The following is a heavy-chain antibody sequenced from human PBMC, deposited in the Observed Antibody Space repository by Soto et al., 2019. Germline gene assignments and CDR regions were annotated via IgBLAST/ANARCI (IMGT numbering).Heavy chain of an antibody. CDR3: ARARYDYYAGGGSYPSYYFYY. V-gene: IGHV3-33*01. D-gene: IGHD3-22*01. CDR1: GFTFSSYG. Sequence: QVQLVESGGGVVQPGRSLRLSCAASGFTFSSYGMHWVRQAPGKGLEWVAVIWYDGSNKYYADSVKGRFTISRDNSKNTLSLQMTSRRPEATVVYYSARARYDYYAGGGSYPSYYFYYWGQGPLVTVAS. J-gene: IGHJ4*02. CDR2: IWYDGSNK.